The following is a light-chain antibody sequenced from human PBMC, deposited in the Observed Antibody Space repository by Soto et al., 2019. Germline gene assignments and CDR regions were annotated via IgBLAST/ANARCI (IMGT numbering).Light chain of an antibody. CDR2: RAS. CDR1: QSVFYNSNNRNY. Sequence: DIVMTQSPDSLAVSLGERATINCRSSQSVFYNSNNRNYLAWYQQKPGQPPKLLVYRASIRESGVPDRFSGSGSGTDFTLTTSSLQAEDVAVYYCQQYYGTPYTFGQGTKVEIK. CDR3: QQYYGTPYT. J-gene: IGKJ2*01. V-gene: IGKV4-1*01.